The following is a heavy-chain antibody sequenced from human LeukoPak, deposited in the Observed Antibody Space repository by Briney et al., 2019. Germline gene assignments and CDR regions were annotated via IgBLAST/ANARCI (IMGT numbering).Heavy chain of an antibody. CDR3: SVSGSGYNWFDP. V-gene: IGHV4-34*01. Sequence: SETLSLTCAVYGGSFSGYYWSWIRQPPGKGLEWIGEINHSGSTNYNPSLKSRVTISVDTSKNQFSLKLSSVTAADMAVYYCSVSGSGYNWFDPWGQGTLVTVSS. CDR2: INHSGST. CDR1: GGSFSGYY. J-gene: IGHJ5*02. D-gene: IGHD3-10*01.